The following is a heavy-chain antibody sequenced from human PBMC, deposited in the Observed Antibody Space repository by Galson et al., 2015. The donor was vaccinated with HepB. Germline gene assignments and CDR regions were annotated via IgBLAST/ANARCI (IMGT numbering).Heavy chain of an antibody. CDR2: ISYDGSNK. CDR1: GFTFSSYA. D-gene: IGHD6-13*01. V-gene: IGHV3-30-3*01. CDR3: AREGIAAAGTPVVWAFDI. Sequence: SLRLSCAASGFTFSSYAMHWVRQAPGKGLEWVAVISYDGSNKYYADSVKGRFTISRDNSKNTLYLQMNSLRAEDTAVYYCAREGIAAAGTPVVWAFDIWGQGTMVTVSS. J-gene: IGHJ3*02.